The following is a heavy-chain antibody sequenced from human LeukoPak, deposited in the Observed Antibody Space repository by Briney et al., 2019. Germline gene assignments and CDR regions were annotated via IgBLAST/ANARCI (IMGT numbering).Heavy chain of an antibody. CDR1: GFTLSSYW. CDR2: ISSSGSTI. J-gene: IGHJ6*04. CDR3: AELGITMIGGV. D-gene: IGHD3-10*02. Sequence: GGSLRLSCAASGFTLSSYWMNWVRQAPGKGLEWVSYISSSGSTIYYADSVKGRFTISRDNAKNSLYLQMNSLRAEDTAVYYCAELGITMIGGVWGKGTTVTISS. V-gene: IGHV3-48*04.